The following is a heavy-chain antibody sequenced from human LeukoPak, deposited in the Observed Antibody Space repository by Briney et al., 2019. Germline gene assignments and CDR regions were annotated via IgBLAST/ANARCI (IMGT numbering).Heavy chain of an antibody. CDR2: IWYDGSNK. CDR1: GFTFSSYG. CDR3: ARGSAAFDI. J-gene: IGHJ3*02. V-gene: IGHV3-33*01. Sequence: PGGSLRLSCAASGFTFSSYGMHWVRQAPGKGLEWVAVIWYDGSNKYYADSVKGRFTISRANSKNTLYLQMNSLRAEDTAVYYCARGSAAFDIWGQGTMVTVSS.